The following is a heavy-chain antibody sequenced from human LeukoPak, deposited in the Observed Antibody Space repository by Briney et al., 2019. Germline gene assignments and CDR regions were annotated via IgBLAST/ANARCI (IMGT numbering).Heavy chain of an antibody. V-gene: IGHV4-31*03. Sequence: SETLSLTCSVSGGSISSGSYFWNWIRQHPGEGLEWIGYIYHSRTTNYNPSLKSRVTMSVDTSKNQYSLNLSSVTAADTAVYYRARQPDDFDNAFDIWGQGTLVTVSS. J-gene: IGHJ3*02. CDR3: ARQPDDFDNAFDI. CDR2: IYHSRTT. CDR1: GGSISSGSYF. D-gene: IGHD3-9*01.